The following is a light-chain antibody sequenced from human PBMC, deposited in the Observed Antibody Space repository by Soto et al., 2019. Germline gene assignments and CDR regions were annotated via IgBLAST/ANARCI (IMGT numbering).Light chain of an antibody. CDR2: GAS. J-gene: IGKJ4*01. Sequence: ERVMTQSPATLSVSPGERATLSCRASQSVSSNLAWYQQKPGQAPRLLLYGASTRATGIPARFSGSGSGTEFTLTINSLQSEDFAVYYCQQYNNWPLTFGGGTKVEIK. CDR1: QSVSSN. V-gene: IGKV3-15*01. CDR3: QQYNNWPLT.